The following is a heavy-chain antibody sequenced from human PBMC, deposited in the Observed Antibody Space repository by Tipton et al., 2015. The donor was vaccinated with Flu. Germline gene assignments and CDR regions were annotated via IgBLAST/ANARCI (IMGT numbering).Heavy chain of an antibody. CDR1: GDSVSSNSAA. CDR2: TYYRSKWYN. V-gene: IGHV6-1*01. J-gene: IGHJ2*01. Sequence: GLVKPSQTPSLTCAISGDSVSSNSAAWNWIRQSPSRGLEWLGRTYYRSKWYNDYAVSVKSRITINSDTSRTRFSLQLNSVAPEDTAVYYCVRGGPSYWYFDLWGRGTLVTVSS. CDR3: VRGGPSYWYFDL. D-gene: IGHD1-26*01.